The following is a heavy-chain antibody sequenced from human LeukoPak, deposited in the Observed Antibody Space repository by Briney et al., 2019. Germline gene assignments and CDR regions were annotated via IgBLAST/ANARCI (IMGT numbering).Heavy chain of an antibody. Sequence: GGSLRLSCAASGFTFSNYAMSWVRQAPGKGLEWVSIISASGGSTYYADSVKGRFTISRDNSKNTVYLQMNSLRAEDTAVYYCAKDTVTTRGVDYWGQGTLVTVSS. D-gene: IGHD4-17*01. CDR3: AKDTVTTRGVDY. V-gene: IGHV3-23*01. J-gene: IGHJ4*02. CDR2: ISASGGST. CDR1: GFTFSNYA.